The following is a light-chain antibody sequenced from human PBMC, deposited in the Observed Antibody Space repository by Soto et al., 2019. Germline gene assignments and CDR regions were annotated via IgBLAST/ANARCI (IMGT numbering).Light chain of an antibody. CDR3: QQYGTSPWT. Sequence: EIVLTQSPGTLSLSPGERATLSCRASQSVRNNCLAWYQQKPGQAPRLLMYGASSRATGIPDRFSGSGSGKDFTLTISILEPEDFAVYYCQQYGTSPWTFGQGTKVEIK. CDR2: GAS. CDR1: QSVRNNC. V-gene: IGKV3-20*01. J-gene: IGKJ1*01.